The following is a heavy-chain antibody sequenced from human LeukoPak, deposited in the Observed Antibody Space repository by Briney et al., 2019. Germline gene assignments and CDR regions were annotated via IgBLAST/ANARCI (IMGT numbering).Heavy chain of an antibody. D-gene: IGHD2-15*01. Sequence: SVKVSCKASGGTFSSYAISWVRQAPGQGLEWMGRIIPILGIANYAQKFQGRVTITADKSTSTAYMELSSLRSGDTAVYYCARGDSPSRYCSGGSCYGPSLDYWGQGTLVTVSS. J-gene: IGHJ4*02. CDR2: IIPILGIA. CDR1: GGTFSSYA. V-gene: IGHV1-69*04. CDR3: ARGDSPSRYCSGGSCYGPSLDY.